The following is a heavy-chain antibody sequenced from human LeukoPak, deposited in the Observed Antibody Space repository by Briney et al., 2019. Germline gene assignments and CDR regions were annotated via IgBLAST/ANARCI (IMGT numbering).Heavy chain of an antibody. CDR3: ARDSDYDFWSGYFYYYYGMDV. J-gene: IGHJ6*02. CDR1: GYTFTGYY. Sequence: GASVKVSCKASGYTFTGYYMHWVRQAPGQGLEWMGWINPNSGGTNYAQKFQGRVTMTRHTSISTAYMELSRLRSDDTAVYYCARDSDYDFWSGYFYYYYGMDVWGQGTTVTVSS. V-gene: IGHV1-2*02. CDR2: INPNSGGT. D-gene: IGHD3-3*01.